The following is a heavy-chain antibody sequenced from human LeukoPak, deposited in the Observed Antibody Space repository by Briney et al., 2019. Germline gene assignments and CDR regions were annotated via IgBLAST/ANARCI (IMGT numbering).Heavy chain of an antibody. D-gene: IGHD1-26*01. J-gene: IGHJ4*02. Sequence: GGSLRLSCAASGFIFTDYDLHWVRQPLGKGLEWVSVFGIAGDTYYADSVKGRFTISRDVAKNSLYLQMNNLRAGDTAVYYCVRTNGGTYYDYWAREPWSPSPQ. CDR2: FGIAGDT. CDR3: VRTNGGTYYDY. V-gene: IGHV3-13*01. CDR1: GFIFTDYD.